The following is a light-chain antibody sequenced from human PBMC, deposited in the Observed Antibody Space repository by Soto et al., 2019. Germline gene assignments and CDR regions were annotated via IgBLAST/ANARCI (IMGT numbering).Light chain of an antibody. CDR2: DAS. CDR1: QSVNNK. Sequence: EVVLTQSPATLSVSPGERATLSCRAGQSVNNKLAWYQQTPGQPPRLLIYDASTRATGVPGRFSGSGSGTEFTLNISSLQSEDFAVYYCQQYNHWPTFGQGTKLEIK. J-gene: IGKJ2*01. V-gene: IGKV3-15*01. CDR3: QQYNHWPT.